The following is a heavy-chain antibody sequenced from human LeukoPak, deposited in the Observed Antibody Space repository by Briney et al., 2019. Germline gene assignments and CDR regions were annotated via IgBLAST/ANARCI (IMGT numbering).Heavy chain of an antibody. CDR2: IPYDGSNR. D-gene: IGHD6-19*01. V-gene: IGHV3-30*02. J-gene: IGHJ4*02. CDR1: GFTFSTYG. Sequence: PGGSLRLSCAASGFTFSTYGMHWVRQAPGKGLEWVAFIPYDGSNRYYADSVKGRFTISRDNSKNTLYLQMNSLRAEDTAVYYCAKEGAVAGTFDYWGQGTLVTVSS. CDR3: AKEGAVAGTFDY.